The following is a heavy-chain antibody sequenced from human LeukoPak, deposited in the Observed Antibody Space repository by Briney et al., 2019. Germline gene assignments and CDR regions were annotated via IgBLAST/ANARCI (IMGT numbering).Heavy chain of an antibody. CDR1: GFTFSSYS. CDR3: AKVPVLLWFGELSPVDY. Sequence: GGSLRLSCAASGFTFSSYSMNWVRQAPGKGLEWVSSISSSSSYIYYADSVKGRFTISRDNSKNTLYLQMNSLRAEDTAVYYCAKVPVLLWFGELSPVDYWGQGTLVTVSS. V-gene: IGHV3-21*01. J-gene: IGHJ4*02. D-gene: IGHD3-10*01. CDR2: ISSSSSYI.